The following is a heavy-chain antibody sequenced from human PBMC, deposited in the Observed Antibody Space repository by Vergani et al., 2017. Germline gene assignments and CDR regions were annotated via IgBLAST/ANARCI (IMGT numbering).Heavy chain of an antibody. CDR3: ARGSPQSTYGMDV. Sequence: EVQLLESGGGLVQPGGSLRLSCAASGFTFSSYAMSWVRQAPGKGLEWVSAISGSGGSTYYADSVKGRFTISRDNAKNSLFLQMNSLRAEDTAVYYCARGSPQSTYGMDVWGQGTTVTVSS. CDR2: ISGSGGST. V-gene: IGHV3-23*01. J-gene: IGHJ6*02. CDR1: GFTFSSYA.